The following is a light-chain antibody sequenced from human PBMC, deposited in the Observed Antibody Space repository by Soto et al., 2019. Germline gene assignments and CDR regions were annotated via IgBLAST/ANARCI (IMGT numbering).Light chain of an antibody. Sequence: QSALTQPASVSGSPGQSITISCAGTSSDVGGYNYVSWYQQHPGKAPKLIIFEVSNRPSGVSNRFSASKSVNTASLTISGLQTEDEADYYCSSYAGNNNYVFGTGTKVTVL. CDR1: SSDVGGYNY. V-gene: IGLV2-14*01. J-gene: IGLJ1*01. CDR3: SSYAGNNNYV. CDR2: EVS.